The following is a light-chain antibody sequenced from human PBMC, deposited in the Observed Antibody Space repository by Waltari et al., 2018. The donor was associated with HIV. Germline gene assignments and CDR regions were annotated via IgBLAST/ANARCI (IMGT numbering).Light chain of an antibody. CDR1: QSISSY. CDR2: AAS. CDR3: QQSYSTPPFT. Sequence: IQMTQSPSSLSASVGDRVNITCRASQSISSYLNCYQQKPGKGTKILIYAASSLQIGVPSRFSGSGSGTDLTLSISSLQPEDFATYYCQQSYSTPPFTFGQGTKMEI. J-gene: IGKJ2*01. V-gene: IGKV1-39*01.